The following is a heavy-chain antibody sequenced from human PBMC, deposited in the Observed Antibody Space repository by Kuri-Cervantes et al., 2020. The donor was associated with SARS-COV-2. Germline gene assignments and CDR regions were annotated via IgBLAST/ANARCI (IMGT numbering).Heavy chain of an antibody. CDR1: GGTFSSYA. CDR3: ARDREITGAPYDAFDI. V-gene: IGHV1-69*13. J-gene: IGHJ3*02. CDR2: IIPIFGTA. Sequence: SVKVSCKASGGTFSSYAISWVRQAPGQGLEWMGGIIPIFGTANYAQKFQGRVTITADESTSTAYMELSSLRSEDTAVHYCARDREITGAPYDAFDIWGQGTMVTVSS. D-gene: IGHD7-27*01.